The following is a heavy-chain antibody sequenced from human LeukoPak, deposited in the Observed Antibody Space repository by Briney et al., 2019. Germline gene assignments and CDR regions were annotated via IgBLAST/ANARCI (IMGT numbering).Heavy chain of an antibody. Sequence: PGASLRLSCAASGFTFSSHAMTWVRQAPGKGLEWVSAISGSGGSTYYADSVKGRFTISRDNSKNTLDLQIISLRAEDTAVYYVAKSPRYCGWTSCPLVYWGLGTLVTVSS. CDR3: AKSPRYCGWTSCPLVY. J-gene: IGHJ4*02. CDR1: GFTFSSHA. V-gene: IGHV3-23*01. D-gene: IGHD3-9*01. CDR2: ISGSGGST.